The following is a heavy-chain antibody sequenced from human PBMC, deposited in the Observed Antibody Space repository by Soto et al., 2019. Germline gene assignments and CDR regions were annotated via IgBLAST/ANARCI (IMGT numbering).Heavy chain of an antibody. V-gene: IGHV4-59*08. CDR3: ARHTSGWYNF. CDR2: IYYSGST. D-gene: IGHD6-19*01. CDR1: GASINNSY. J-gene: IGHJ4*02. Sequence: QVQLRESGPGLVRPSETLSLTCTVFGASINNSYWSWIRQPPGKGLEWIGCIYYSGSTNYNPSLQNRVTISVDTSKNQFSLKLSSVTAADTAVYYCARHTSGWYNFWGQGTLVTVSS.